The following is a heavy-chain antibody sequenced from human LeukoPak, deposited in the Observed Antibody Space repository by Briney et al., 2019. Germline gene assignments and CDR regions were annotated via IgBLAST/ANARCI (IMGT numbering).Heavy chain of an antibody. V-gene: IGHV4-39*01. CDR1: GGSISSSSYY. Sequence: ASETLSLTCTVSGGSISSSSYYWGWIRQPPGKALEWIGSIYYSGSTYYNPSLKSRVTISVDTSKNQFSLKLSSVTAADTAVYYCARGGRAAGTFWGQGTLVTVSS. CDR2: IYYSGST. D-gene: IGHD6-13*01. J-gene: IGHJ4*02. CDR3: ARGGRAAGTF.